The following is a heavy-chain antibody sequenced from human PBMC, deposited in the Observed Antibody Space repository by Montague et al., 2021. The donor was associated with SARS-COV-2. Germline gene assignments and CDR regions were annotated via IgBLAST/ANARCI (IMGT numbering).Heavy chain of an antibody. CDR3: ARAERGSCGDGNCYQYFFNY. D-gene: IGHD2-15*01. V-gene: IGHV6-1*01. J-gene: IGHJ4*02. CDR1: GDSVSTHRGT. CDR2: PYYRSEWYS. Sequence: CAISGDSVSTHRGTSNWVRLSPSRGLEWLGRPYYRSEWYSDYSVSVKSRISINPDTSKNQFSLQLNSVTPEDTAVYYCARAERGSCGDGNCYQYFFNYWGQGTLVTVSS.